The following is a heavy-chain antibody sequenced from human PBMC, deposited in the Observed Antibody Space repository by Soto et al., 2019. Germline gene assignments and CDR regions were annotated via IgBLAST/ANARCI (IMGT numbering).Heavy chain of an antibody. J-gene: IGHJ4*02. CDR3: ARGYYSGSNPSAFDY. CDR1: GGTFSSYT. Sequence: QLQLVQSGAEVREPGSSVKVSCKASGGTFSSYTVIWVRQAPGQGLEWMGGITPTLNIAQYAEKFQGRVTITADESTSTVNMHLSSLSSEDTAVYFCARGYYSGSNPSAFDYWGQGTLVAFSS. V-gene: IGHV1-69*01. D-gene: IGHD1-26*01. CDR2: ITPTLNIA.